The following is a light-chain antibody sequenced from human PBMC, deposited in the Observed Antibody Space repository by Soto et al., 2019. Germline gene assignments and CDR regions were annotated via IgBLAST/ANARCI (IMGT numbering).Light chain of an antibody. CDR1: QGISSY. V-gene: IGKV1-8*01. CDR3: QQYYSYPPWT. Sequence: AIRMTQSPSSLSASTGDRVTITCRASQGISSYLAWYQQKPGKAPKLLIYAASTLQSGVPPRFSGSGSGTDFTLTISCLQSEDFATYYCQQYYSYPPWTFGQGTKVEIK. CDR2: AAS. J-gene: IGKJ1*01.